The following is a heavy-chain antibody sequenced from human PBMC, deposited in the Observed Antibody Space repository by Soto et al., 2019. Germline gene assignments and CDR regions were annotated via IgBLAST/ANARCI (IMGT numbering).Heavy chain of an antibody. D-gene: IGHD2-8*02. Sequence: PSETLSLTCTVSGGFIWGWLRQSPDKGLEWIGYIYNSGSTNYNPSLKSRVTISVDTSKNQFSLKLTSVTAADTAVYYCARDKITGLFDYWGQGTLVTVSS. J-gene: IGHJ4*02. CDR1: GGFI. CDR2: IYNSGST. V-gene: IGHV4-59*12. CDR3: ARDKITGLFDY.